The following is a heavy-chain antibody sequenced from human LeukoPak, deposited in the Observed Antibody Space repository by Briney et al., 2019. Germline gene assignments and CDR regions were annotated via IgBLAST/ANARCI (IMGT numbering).Heavy chain of an antibody. V-gene: IGHV3-53*01. J-gene: IGHJ4*02. CDR1: GFTVSSNS. Sequence: GGSLRLSCTVSGFTVSSNSMSWVRQAPGKGLEWVSFIYSDNTHYSDSVKGRFTMSRDNSKNTLSLQMNTPRAEDTAEYYCAKWLRVATTYFDYWGQGALVTVSS. CDR2: IYSDNT. D-gene: IGHD5-24*01. CDR3: AKWLRVATTYFDY.